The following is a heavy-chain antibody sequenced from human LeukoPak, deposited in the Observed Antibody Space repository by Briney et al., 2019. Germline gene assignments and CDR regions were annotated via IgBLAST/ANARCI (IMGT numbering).Heavy chain of an antibody. CDR1: GGSISISYY. J-gene: IGHJ5*02. V-gene: IGHV4-39*07. CDR2: IYYSGST. CDR3: ARTFRGEWALNWFDP. D-gene: IGHD3-10*01. Sequence: SETLSLTCTVSGGSISISYYWGWIRQPPGKGLEWIGSIYYSGSTYYNPSLKSRVTISVDTSKNQFSLKLSSVTAADTAVYYCARTFRGEWALNWFDPWGQGTLVTVSS.